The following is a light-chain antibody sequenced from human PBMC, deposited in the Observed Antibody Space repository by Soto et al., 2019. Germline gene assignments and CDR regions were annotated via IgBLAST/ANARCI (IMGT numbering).Light chain of an antibody. J-gene: IGLJ3*02. CDR2: SNS. Sequence: QSVLTQPPSVSGAPGQRVTISCTGSSSNIGAGYDVHWYQQFPGTAPKLLISSNSDRPSGVPDRFSASKSGTSASLAITGLQAEDEADYYCQSYDSSLSGTWVFGGGTQLTVL. CDR1: SSNIGAGYD. CDR3: QSYDSSLSGTWV. V-gene: IGLV1-40*01.